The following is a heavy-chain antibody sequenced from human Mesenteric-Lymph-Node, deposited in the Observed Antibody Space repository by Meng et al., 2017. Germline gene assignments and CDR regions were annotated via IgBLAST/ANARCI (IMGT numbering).Heavy chain of an antibody. CDR3: AKGGPTSGWYFFDY. CDR1: GFTFSSNY. V-gene: IGHV3-53*01. D-gene: IGHD6-19*01. J-gene: IGHJ4*02. Sequence: GESLKISCVASGFTFSSNYMSWVRQAPGKGLEWVSVLYSGGSTYYGDSVKGRFTISRDNSESTLYLQMNSLRVEDTAVYYCAKGGPTSGWYFFDYWGQGGLVTVSS. CDR2: LYSGGST.